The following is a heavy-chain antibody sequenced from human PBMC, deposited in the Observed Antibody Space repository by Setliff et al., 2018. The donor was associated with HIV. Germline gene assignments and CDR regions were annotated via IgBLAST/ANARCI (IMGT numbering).Heavy chain of an antibody. CDR1: GFTFNIYY. D-gene: IGHD3-22*01. J-gene: IGHJ6*04. V-gene: IGHV3-7*03. CDR2: INQDESEQ. CDR3: AKGMYYYDSSGYPLDV. Sequence: PGGSLRLSCAASGFTFNIYYLSWVRQAPGKGLEWVGKINQDESEQFYVDSVRGRSTNSSTNSKNTLYLQMNSLRAEDTAVYYCAKGMYYYDSSGYPLDVWGKGTTVTVSS.